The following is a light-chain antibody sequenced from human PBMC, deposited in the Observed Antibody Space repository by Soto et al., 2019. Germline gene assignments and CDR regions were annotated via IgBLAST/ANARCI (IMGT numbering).Light chain of an antibody. J-gene: IGKJ5*01. CDR1: ESVTSSH. Sequence: EIVLTQSPDTLSLSPGERAALTCRASESVTSSHLAWYQQKPGQAPRLLIYGASSRATGIPDRFSGSGSGTDFTLTISRLEPEDFAVYYCQHYGSSRNTFGQGTRVEIK. V-gene: IGKV3-20*01. CDR3: QHYGSSRNT. CDR2: GAS.